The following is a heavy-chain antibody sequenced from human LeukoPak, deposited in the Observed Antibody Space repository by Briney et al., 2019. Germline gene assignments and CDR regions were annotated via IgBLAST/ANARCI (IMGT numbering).Heavy chain of an antibody. CDR3: ARESYSSSSLFLHN. D-gene: IGHD6-6*01. CDR2: IIPIFGTA. V-gene: IGHV1-69*06. CDR1: GGTFSSYA. J-gene: IGHJ4*02. Sequence: SVKVSCKASGGTFSSYAISWVRQAPGQGLEWMGGIIPIFGTANYAQKFQGRVTITADKSTSTAYMELSSLRSDDTAVYYCARESYSSSSLFLHNWGQGTLVTVSS.